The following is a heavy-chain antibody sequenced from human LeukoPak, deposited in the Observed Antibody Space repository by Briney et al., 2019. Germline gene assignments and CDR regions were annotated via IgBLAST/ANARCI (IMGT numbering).Heavy chain of an antibody. CDR2: ISSSGSTI. J-gene: IGHJ4*02. D-gene: IGHD6-13*01. CDR3: AKTHSSSWFLFDY. Sequence: GGSLRLPCAASGFTFSDYYMSWIRQAPGKGLEWVPYISSSGSTIYYADSVKGRFTISRDNSKNTLYLQMNSLRAEDTAVYYCAKTHSSSWFLFDYWGQGTLVTVSS. V-gene: IGHV3-11*04. CDR1: GFTFSDYY.